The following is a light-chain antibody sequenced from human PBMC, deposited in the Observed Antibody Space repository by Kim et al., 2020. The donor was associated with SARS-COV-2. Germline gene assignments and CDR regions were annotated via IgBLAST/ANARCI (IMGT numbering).Light chain of an antibody. Sequence: GHAITISCTGTSSDVGAHNYVSWYQQDPGKAPKLMIYDVNKRPSGVSSRFSGSKSGNTASLTISGLQAEDEADYYCSSYTTSSTWLFGGGTQLTVL. V-gene: IGLV2-14*04. CDR3: SSYTTSSTWL. CDR1: SSDVGAHNY. J-gene: IGLJ3*02. CDR2: DVN.